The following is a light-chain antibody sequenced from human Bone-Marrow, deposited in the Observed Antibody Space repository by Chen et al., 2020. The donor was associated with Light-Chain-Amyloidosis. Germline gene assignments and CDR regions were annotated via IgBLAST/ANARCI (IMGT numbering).Light chain of an antibody. V-gene: IGLV1-44*01. CDR2: SDA. Sequence: QSVLTQPPSASGTPGQRVSISCSGSNSNIGGNPVNWYQQFPGTALKLLLYSDAQRPSGVPDRFSGSKSGTSASLAISGLQSDDEADYYCAAWDDSLNSYVFGAGTQVTVL. CDR1: NSNIGGNP. CDR3: AAWDDSLNSYV. J-gene: IGLJ1*01.